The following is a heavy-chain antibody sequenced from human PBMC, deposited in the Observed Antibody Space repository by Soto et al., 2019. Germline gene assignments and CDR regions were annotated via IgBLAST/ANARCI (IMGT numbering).Heavy chain of an antibody. D-gene: IGHD3-10*01. CDR3: AEPVYGSGSPDY. J-gene: IGHJ4*02. Sequence: GGSLRLSCATSGLNFNGYTMSWVRQAPGQGLEWVSGIAETGSSTYYAESVKGRFTISRDNSEKTMKQQMNNQKDEETAIYYCAEPVYGSGSPDYWGQGTLVTVSS. CDR2: IAETGSST. V-gene: IGHV3-23*01. CDR1: GLNFNGYT.